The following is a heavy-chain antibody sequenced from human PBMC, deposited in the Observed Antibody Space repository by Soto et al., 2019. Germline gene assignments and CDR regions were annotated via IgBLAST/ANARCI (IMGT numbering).Heavy chain of an antibody. CDR1: GGSIRGSDDY. Sequence: SETLSLTCTVSGGSIRGSDDYWAWIRQSPGKGLEYIGSVFYTGSAYYNPSLKSRVTIVADTSTNRFFLNLKSVTATDTAVYYCAKPPSGWYDSWGQGTLVTFSS. J-gene: IGHJ5*01. CDR3: AKPPSGWYDS. V-gene: IGHV4-39*01. CDR2: VFYTGSA. D-gene: IGHD1-26*01.